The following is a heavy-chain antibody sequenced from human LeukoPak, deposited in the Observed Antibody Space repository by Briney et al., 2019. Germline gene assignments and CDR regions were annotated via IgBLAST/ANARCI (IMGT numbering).Heavy chain of an antibody. J-gene: IGHJ3*01. Sequence: GASLRLSCAASGFTFSSYSMHCVRPAPGKGLEWVSSLSSSSNLLYYADSVKGRFTISRDNAKNSLYLQMNRLRAEDTDVYYCARAISDYDASDVWGQGTMVTVSS. CDR1: GFTFSSYS. CDR3: ARAISDYDASDV. CDR2: LSSSSNLL. D-gene: IGHD4-17*01. V-gene: IGHV3-21*01.